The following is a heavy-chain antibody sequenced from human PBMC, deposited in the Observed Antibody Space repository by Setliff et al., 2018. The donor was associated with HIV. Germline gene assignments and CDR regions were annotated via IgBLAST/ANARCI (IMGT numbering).Heavy chain of an antibody. CDR3: ARDLPQNRNYYTLWSGYIFDY. D-gene: IGHD3-3*01. CDR1: GGTFSTYG. CDR2: IIPLFDTS. Sequence: SSVKVSCKASGGTFSTYGLRWGRQAPGQGLEWVGGIIPLFDTSNYAQKLQGRGTMTTDTSTNTAYLELRSLRSDDTAVYYCARDLPQNRNYYTLWSGYIFDYWGQGTLVTVSS. V-gene: IGHV1-69*05. J-gene: IGHJ4*02.